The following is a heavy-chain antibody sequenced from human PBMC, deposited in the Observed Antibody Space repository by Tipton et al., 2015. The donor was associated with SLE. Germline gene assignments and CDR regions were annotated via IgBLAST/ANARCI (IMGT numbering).Heavy chain of an antibody. CDR2: IYYSGNT. D-gene: IGHD4-17*01. J-gene: IGHJ5*02. CDR3: ARMYGDSRTNWFDP. Sequence: TLSLTCTVSGGSISSGGYYWSWIRQHPGKGLEWIGYIYYSGNTDYNPSLKSRVTLSLHTSENQFSLKLSSVTAADTAVYFCARMYGDSRTNWFDPWGQGTLVTVSS. V-gene: IGHV4-31*03. CDR1: GGSISSGGYY.